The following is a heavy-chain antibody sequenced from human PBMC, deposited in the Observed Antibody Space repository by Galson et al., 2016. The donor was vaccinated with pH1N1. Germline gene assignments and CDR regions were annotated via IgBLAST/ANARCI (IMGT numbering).Heavy chain of an antibody. J-gene: IGHJ4*02. CDR1: GYSVTRYY. CDR2: IDPSDGTT. Sequence: SVKVSCKASGYSVTRYYMHWVRQAPGQGLEWMGIIDPSDGTTTYSQKFQGRITMTRDTPTNSVYVELSSLTSDDTAVYYCARRYYFDSWGQGALVTVSS. CDR3: ARRYYFDS. V-gene: IGHV1-46*01.